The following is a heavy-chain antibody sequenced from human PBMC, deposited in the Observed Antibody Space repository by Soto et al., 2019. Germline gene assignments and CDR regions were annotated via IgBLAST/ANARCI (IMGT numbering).Heavy chain of an antibody. CDR1: GFTFDDYA. V-gene: IGHV3-9*01. CDR3: VRSKGGYSYGTPFDY. CDR2: ISWNSGNI. D-gene: IGHD5-18*01. J-gene: IGHJ4*02. Sequence: EVQLEESGGALVQPGRSLRLSCAASGFTFDDYAMHWIRQVLGKGLEGVSSISWNSGNIGYADSVKGRFTTSRDNAKNALYLQRNSLRPEDTALYYCVRSKGGYSYGTPFDYWGQGTLVTVSS.